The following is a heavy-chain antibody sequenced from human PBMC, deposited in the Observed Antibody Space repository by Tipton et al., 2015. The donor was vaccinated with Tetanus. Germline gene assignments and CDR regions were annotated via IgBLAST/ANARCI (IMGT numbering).Heavy chain of an antibody. CDR1: GYTFTGYY. CDR3: ARDRGDYIYYGMDV. D-gene: IGHD3-22*01. CDR2: IVPNSGGT. Sequence: QVQLVQSGAEVKKPGASVKVSCKASGYTFTGYYMYWVRQAPGQGLEWMGWIVPNSGGTVYAQKLQGRVTMTRDTSISTAYMELRSLRSDDTAVYYCARDRGDYIYYGMDVWGPGTTVTVS. V-gene: IGHV1-2*02. J-gene: IGHJ6*02.